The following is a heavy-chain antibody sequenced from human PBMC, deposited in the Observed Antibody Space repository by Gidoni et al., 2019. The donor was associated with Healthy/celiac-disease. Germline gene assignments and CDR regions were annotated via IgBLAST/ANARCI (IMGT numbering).Heavy chain of an antibody. Sequence: EVQLVESGGGVVQPGGSLRISCAASGFTGSSNYMSWVRQAPGKGLELVSVIYSGGSTYYADSVKGRFTISRDNSKNTLYLQMNSLRAEDTAVYYCARASIAVDYDAFDIWGQGTMVTVSS. D-gene: IGHD6-19*01. V-gene: IGHV3-66*01. CDR1: GFTGSSNY. CDR2: IYSGGST. J-gene: IGHJ3*02. CDR3: ARASIAVDYDAFDI.